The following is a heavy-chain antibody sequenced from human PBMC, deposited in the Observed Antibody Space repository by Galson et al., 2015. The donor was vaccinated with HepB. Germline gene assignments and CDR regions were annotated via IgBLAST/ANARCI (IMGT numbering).Heavy chain of an antibody. Sequence: SLRLSCAASGFTFSSYWMHWVRQAPGKGLVWVSRINSDGSSTSYADSVKGRFTISRDNAKNTLYLQMNSLRAEDTAVYYCARGRHQYGSGSYAASFDYWGQGTLVTVSS. D-gene: IGHD3-10*01. CDR3: ARGRHQYGSGSYAASFDY. J-gene: IGHJ4*02. CDR1: GFTFSSYW. CDR2: INSDGSST. V-gene: IGHV3-74*01.